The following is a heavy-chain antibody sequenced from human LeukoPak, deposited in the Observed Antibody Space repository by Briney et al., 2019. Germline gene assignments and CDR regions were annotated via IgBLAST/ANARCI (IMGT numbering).Heavy chain of an antibody. D-gene: IGHD2-2*01. CDR1: GFTFRDYW. V-gene: IGHV3-7*03. J-gene: IGHJ6*04. Sequence: GGSLRLSCAASGFTFRDYWMTWVRQAPGKGLERVANIKRDGSEKYYVDSVRGRFIISRDNAKNSLYLQMNGLRVEDTAVYYCARDQYELRSYYYGMDAWGKGTTVSVSS. CDR3: ARDQYELRSYYYGMDA. CDR2: IKRDGSEK.